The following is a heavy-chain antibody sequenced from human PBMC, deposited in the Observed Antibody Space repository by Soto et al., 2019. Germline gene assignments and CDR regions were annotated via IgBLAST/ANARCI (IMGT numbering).Heavy chain of an antibody. D-gene: IGHD3-22*01. J-gene: IGHJ6*02. CDR2: FYYSGST. Sequence: SETLSLTCIVSGGSITSYYWSWIRQPPGKGLEWIGYFYYSGSTNYNPSLKSRVTISVDTSKNQFSLKLGSVTAADTAVYYCARGHDSRDYYSYYYGMDVWGQGTTVTVSS. V-gene: IGHV4-59*01. CDR3: ARGHDSRDYYSYYYGMDV. CDR1: GGSITSYY.